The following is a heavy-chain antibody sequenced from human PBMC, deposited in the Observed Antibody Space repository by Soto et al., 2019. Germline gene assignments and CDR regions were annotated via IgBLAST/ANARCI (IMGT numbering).Heavy chain of an antibody. V-gene: IGHV6-1*01. CDR1: GDSVSSDSAA. J-gene: IGHJ6*02. D-gene: IGHD6-19*01. Sequence: PSQTLSLTCAISGDSVSSDSAAWNWIRQSPSRGLEWLGRAYYRSKWYIEYAPSVNSRITINPDTSKNQLSLQLISVNPEDTAVYYCVRSRVFIAVTSVTNYYYYCGMDVWGQGTTVTVSS. CDR2: AYYRSKWYI. CDR3: VRSRVFIAVTSVTNYYYYCGMDV.